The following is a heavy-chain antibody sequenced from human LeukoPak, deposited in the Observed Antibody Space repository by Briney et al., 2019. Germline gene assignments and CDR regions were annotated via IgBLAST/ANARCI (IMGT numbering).Heavy chain of an antibody. V-gene: IGHV3-23*01. J-gene: IGHJ5*02. CDR2: ISGSGGST. D-gene: IGHD6-19*01. CDR1: GFTFSSYA. CDR3: VRDSSGKNWFDP. Sequence: GGSLRLSCAASGFTFSSYAMSWVRQAPGKGLEWVSAISGSGGSTYYADSVKGRFTISRDNSKNTLYLQMSSLRAEDTAVYYCVRDSSGKNWFDPWGQGTLVTVSS.